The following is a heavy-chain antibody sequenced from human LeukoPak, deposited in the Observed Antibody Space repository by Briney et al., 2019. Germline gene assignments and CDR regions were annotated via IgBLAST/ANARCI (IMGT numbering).Heavy chain of an antibody. CDR1: GGSISSYY. CDR3: AGTVAGIYYYYMDV. D-gene: IGHD6-19*01. J-gene: IGHJ6*03. V-gene: IGHV4-59*01. CDR2: IYYSGST. Sequence: SETLSLTCTVSGGSISSYYWSWIRQPPGKGLEWIGYIYYSGSTNYNPSLKSRVTISVDTSKNQFSLKLSSVTAADTAVYYCAGTVAGIYYYYMDVWGKGTTVTISS.